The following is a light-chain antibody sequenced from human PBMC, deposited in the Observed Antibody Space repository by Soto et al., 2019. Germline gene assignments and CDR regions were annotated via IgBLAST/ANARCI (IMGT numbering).Light chain of an antibody. J-gene: IGKJ4*01. CDR1: QSVSSY. Sequence: EVVLTQSPDTLSLSPGGSATLSCRASQSVSSYLAWYQQRPGQALRLLIYDVSKMATGIPARFSGSGSRTDFTLTITSLEPEDFAIYFCHQRSNWPLTFGGGTKLEIK. CDR3: HQRSNWPLT. V-gene: IGKV3-11*01. CDR2: DVS.